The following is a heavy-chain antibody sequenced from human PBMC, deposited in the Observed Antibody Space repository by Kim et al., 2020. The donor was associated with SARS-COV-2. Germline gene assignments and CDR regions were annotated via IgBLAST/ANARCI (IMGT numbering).Heavy chain of an antibody. D-gene: IGHD3-10*01. CDR3: AKGGPLWFGTRGYFDY. V-gene: IGHV3-30*18. J-gene: IGHJ4*02. CDR2: ISYDGSNK. CDR1: GFTFSSYG. Sequence: GGSLRLSCAASGFTFSSYGMHWVRQAPGKGLEWVAVISYDGSNKYYADSVKGRFTISRDNSKNTLYLQMNSLRAEDTAVYYCAKGGPLWFGTRGYFDYWGQGTLVTVSS.